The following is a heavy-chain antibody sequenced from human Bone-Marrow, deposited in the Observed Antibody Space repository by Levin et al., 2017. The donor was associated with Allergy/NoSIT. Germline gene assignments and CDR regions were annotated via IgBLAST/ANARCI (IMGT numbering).Heavy chain of an antibody. CDR2: IYYSGST. D-gene: IGHD2-15*01. J-gene: IGHJ3*02. Sequence: SETLSLTCTVSGGSISSGGYYWSWIRQHPGKGLEWIGYIYYSGSTYYNPSLKSRVTISVDTSKNQFSLKLSSVTAADTAVYYCARNAGYGSGGSCYSPTSPLAFDIWGQGTMVTVSS. CDR3: ARNAGYGSGGSCYSPTSPLAFDI. CDR1: GGSISSGGYY. V-gene: IGHV4-31*03.